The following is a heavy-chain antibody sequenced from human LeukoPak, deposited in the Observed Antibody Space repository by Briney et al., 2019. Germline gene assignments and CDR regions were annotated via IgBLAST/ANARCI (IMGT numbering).Heavy chain of an antibody. J-gene: IGHJ4*02. Sequence: GGSLRLSCAASGFTFSSYGMHWVRQAPGKGLEWVAVISYDGSNKYYADSVKGRFTISRDNSKNTLYLQMNSQKTEDTAVYYCTTVPDVAVAVYYFDYWGQGTLVTVSS. CDR1: GFTFSSYG. CDR2: ISYDGSNK. V-gene: IGHV3-30*03. CDR3: TTVPDVAVAVYYFDY. D-gene: IGHD6-19*01.